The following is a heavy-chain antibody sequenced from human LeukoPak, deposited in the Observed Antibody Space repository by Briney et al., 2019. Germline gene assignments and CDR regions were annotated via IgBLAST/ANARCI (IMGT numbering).Heavy chain of an antibody. D-gene: IGHD3-9*01. CDR2: IYSGGST. Sequence: GGSLRLSCAASGFTVSSNYMSCVRQAPGKGVEWVSVIYSGGSTYYADSVKRRFTISRDNSKNTLYLQMNSLRAEDTAVYYCARDLRYFDWLLSHYYYYYGMDVWGQGTTVTVSS. J-gene: IGHJ6*02. CDR3: ARDLRYFDWLLSHYYYYYGMDV. V-gene: IGHV3-66*01. CDR1: GFTVSSNY.